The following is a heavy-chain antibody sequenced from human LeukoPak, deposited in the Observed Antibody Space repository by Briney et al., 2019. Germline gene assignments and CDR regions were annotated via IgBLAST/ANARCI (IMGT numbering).Heavy chain of an antibody. V-gene: IGHV3-23*01. CDR3: AKAGIVVVPAAKLKSYYFDY. CDR2: ISGSGGST. J-gene: IGHJ4*02. CDR1: GFTFSSYA. Sequence: PGRSLGLSCAASGFTFSSYAMSWVRQAPGKGLEWVSAISGSGGSTYYADSVKGRFTISRDNSKNTLYLQMNSLRAEDTAVYYCAKAGIVVVPAAKLKSYYFDYWGQGTLVTVSS. D-gene: IGHD2-2*01.